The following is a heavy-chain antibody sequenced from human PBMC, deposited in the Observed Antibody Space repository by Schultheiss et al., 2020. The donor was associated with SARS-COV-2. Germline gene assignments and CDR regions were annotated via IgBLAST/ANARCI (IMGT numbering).Heavy chain of an antibody. CDR3: ARQTVTTPFDY. D-gene: IGHD4-17*01. V-gene: IGHV4-34*01. CDR1: GGSFSGYY. J-gene: IGHJ4*02. Sequence: SETLSLTCAVYGGSFSGYYWSWIRQPPGKGLEWIGSIYYSGSTYYNPSLKSRVTISVDTSKNQFSLKLSSVTAADTAVYYCARQTVTTPFDYWGQGTLVTVSS. CDR2: IYYSGST.